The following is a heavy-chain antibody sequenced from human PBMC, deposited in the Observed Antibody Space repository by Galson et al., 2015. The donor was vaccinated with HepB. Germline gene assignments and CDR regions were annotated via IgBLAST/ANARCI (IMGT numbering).Heavy chain of an antibody. V-gene: IGHV2-5*01. J-gene: IGHJ4*02. CDR1: GFSLSTNGVG. D-gene: IGHD3-3*01. CDR2: IYWNDDE. Sequence: PALVKPTQALTLTCTFSGFSLSTNGVGVGWIRQPPGKALEWLALIYWNDDERYSPSLRSRLTITKDTSKNQVVLTMTNMDPVDTATYYCAHGRGGIFGVGGGQQFYFDYWGQGTLVAVSS. CDR3: AHGRGGIFGVGGGQQFYFDY.